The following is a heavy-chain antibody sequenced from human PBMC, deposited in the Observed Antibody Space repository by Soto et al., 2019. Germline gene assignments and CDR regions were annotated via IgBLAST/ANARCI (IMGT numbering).Heavy chain of an antibody. D-gene: IGHD3-22*01. Sequence: QVQLQESGPGLVKPSQTLSLTCTVSGGSISSGGYYWSWIRQHPGKGLEWIGYIYYSGSTYYNPSHKSRVTISVDTSNNQFSLKLSSVTAADTAAYYCARGVSYYYYGMDVWGQGTTVTVSS. CDR3: ARGVSYYYYGMDV. V-gene: IGHV4-31*03. J-gene: IGHJ6*02. CDR2: IYYSGST. CDR1: GGSISSGGYY.